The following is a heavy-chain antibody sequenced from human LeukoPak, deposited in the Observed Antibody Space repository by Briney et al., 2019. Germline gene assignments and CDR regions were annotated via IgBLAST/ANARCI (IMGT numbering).Heavy chain of an antibody. J-gene: IGHJ5*02. D-gene: IGHD3-22*01. CDR2: IYYSGST. CDR3: ARGVSLLPSHNWFDP. CDR1: GGSVSSGSYY. Sequence: SETLSLTCTVSGGSVSSGSYYWSWIRQPPGKGLEWIGYIYYSGSTNYNPSLKSQVTISVDTSKNQFSLKLSSVTAEDTAVYYCARGVSLLPSHNWFDPWGQGTLVTVSS. V-gene: IGHV4-61*01.